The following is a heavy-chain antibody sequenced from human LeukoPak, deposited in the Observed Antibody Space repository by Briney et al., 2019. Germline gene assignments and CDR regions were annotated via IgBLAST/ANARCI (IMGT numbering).Heavy chain of an antibody. Sequence: GGSLRLSCAASGFTFSTYSMTWVRQAPGKGLEWVSSISSGSSDISYADSVKGRFTISRDNAKYSLYLQVNSLRAEDTAVYYRARLTGVVNAFDYWGQGTLVTVSS. CDR3: ARLTGVVNAFDY. CDR2: ISSGSSDI. V-gene: IGHV3-21*01. J-gene: IGHJ4*02. D-gene: IGHD5-18*01. CDR1: GFTFSTYS.